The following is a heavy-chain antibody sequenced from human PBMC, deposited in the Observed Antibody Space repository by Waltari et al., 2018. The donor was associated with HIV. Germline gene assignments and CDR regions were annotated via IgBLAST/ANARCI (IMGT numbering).Heavy chain of an antibody. CDR2: IRSKAYGGTT. Sequence: EVQLVESGGGLVQPGRSRRLSCTASGFTFGDYGMSWFRQAPGKGLEWVGFIRSKAYGGTTENAASVKGRFTIARDDSKSIAYLQMNSLKTEDTAVYYCTRDSSGYRGYFDYWGQGTLVTVSS. V-gene: IGHV3-49*03. CDR3: TRDSSGYRGYFDY. CDR1: GFTFGDYG. J-gene: IGHJ4*02. D-gene: IGHD3-22*01.